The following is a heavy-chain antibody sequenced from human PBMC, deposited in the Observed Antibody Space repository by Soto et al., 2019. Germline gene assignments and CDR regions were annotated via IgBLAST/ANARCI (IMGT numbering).Heavy chain of an antibody. CDR3: AKGGAATTTNYFFYAMAV. CDR2: ISGSGST. CDR1: GFTFSNHA. D-gene: IGHD4-4*01. J-gene: IGHJ6*02. V-gene: IGHV3-23*01. Sequence: GGSLRLSCVASGFTFSNHAMSWVRQAPGKGLEWVSGISGSGSTYYADSVKGRLTISRDNSKNTLYLQMNSLRAEDTAVYYCAKGGAATTTNYFFYAMAVWGQGTTVTVSS.